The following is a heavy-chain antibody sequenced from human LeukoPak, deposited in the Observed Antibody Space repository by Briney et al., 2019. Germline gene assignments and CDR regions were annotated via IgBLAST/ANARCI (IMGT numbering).Heavy chain of an antibody. CDR3: ARGGWGYSSGWYGVRFFQH. CDR1: GYTFTSYD. CDR2: MNPNSGNT. D-gene: IGHD6-19*01. J-gene: IGHJ1*01. Sequence: ASVKVSCKASGYTFTSYDINWVRQATGQGLEWMGLMNPNSGNTGYAQKFQGRVTMTRNTSISTAYMELSRLRFEDTAVDYCARGGWGYSSGWYGVRFFQHWGQGTLVTVSS. V-gene: IGHV1-8*01.